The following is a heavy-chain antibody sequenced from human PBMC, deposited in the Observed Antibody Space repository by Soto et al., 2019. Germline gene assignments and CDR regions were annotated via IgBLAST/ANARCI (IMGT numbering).Heavy chain of an antibody. V-gene: IGHV1-2*02. D-gene: IGHD6-19*01. J-gene: IGHJ4*02. Sequence: QVQLVQSGAEVKKPGASVKVSCKASGYSFTGYYIHWVRQAPGQGLEWMGWINHNSGGTNYAQKFQGRVTMTRDTAISTAYMELSRLRSDDTAVYYCARGKGPYSSGWTGGYWGQGTLVTVSS. CDR1: GYSFTGYY. CDR3: ARGKGPYSSGWTGGY. CDR2: INHNSGGT.